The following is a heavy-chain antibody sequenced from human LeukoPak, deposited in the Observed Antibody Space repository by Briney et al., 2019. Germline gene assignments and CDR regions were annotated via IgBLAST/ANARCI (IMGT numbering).Heavy chain of an antibody. Sequence: ASVEVSCKASGYTFTSYYMHWVRQAPGQGLEWMGIINPSGGSTSYAQKFQGRVTMTRDTSTSTVYMELSSLRSEDTAVYYCASSSLRFLEWSLSGDYGMDVWGQGTTVTVSS. CDR1: GYTFTSYY. V-gene: IGHV1-46*01. J-gene: IGHJ6*02. D-gene: IGHD3-3*01. CDR3: ASSSLRFLEWSLSGDYGMDV. CDR2: INPSGGST.